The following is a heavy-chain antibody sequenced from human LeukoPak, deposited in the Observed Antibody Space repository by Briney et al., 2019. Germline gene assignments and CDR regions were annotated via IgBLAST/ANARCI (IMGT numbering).Heavy chain of an antibody. J-gene: IGHJ4*02. CDR2: IIPIFGTA. V-gene: IGHV1-69*06. CDR1: GGTFSSYA. Sequence: SVKVSCKASGGTFSSYAISWVRQAPGQGLEWMGGIIPIFGTANYAQKFQGRVTITADKSTSTAYMELSSLRSEDTAVYYCASGVTATLCDYWGQGTLVTVSS. CDR3: ASGVTATLCDY. D-gene: IGHD2-21*02.